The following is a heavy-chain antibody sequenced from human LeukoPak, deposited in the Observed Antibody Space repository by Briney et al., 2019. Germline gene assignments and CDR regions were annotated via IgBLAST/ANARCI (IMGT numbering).Heavy chain of an antibody. J-gene: IGHJ4*02. V-gene: IGHV1-69*13. CDR2: IIPIFGTA. D-gene: IGHD2-15*01. CDR3: ARNPLCSGGSCYLLWYFDY. CDR1: GGTFSSYA. Sequence: SVKVSCEASGGTFSSYAISWVRQAPGQGLEWMGGIIPIFGTANYAQKFQGRVTITADESTSTAYMELSSLRSEDTAVYYCARNPLCSGGSCYLLWYFDYWGQGTLVTVSS.